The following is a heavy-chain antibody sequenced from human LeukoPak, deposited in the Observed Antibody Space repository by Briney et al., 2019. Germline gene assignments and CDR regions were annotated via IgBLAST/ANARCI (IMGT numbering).Heavy chain of an antibody. Sequence: GGSLRLSCAASGFTFSSYAMHWVRQAPGKGLEWVAVISYDGSNKYYADSVKGRFTISRDNSKNTLYLQMNSLRAEDTAVYYCARDYYDSSGYSLRGPFRYFDYWGQGTLVTVSS. CDR2: ISYDGSNK. CDR3: ARDYYDSSGYSLRGPFRYFDY. D-gene: IGHD3-22*01. CDR1: GFTFSSYA. J-gene: IGHJ4*02. V-gene: IGHV3-30-3*01.